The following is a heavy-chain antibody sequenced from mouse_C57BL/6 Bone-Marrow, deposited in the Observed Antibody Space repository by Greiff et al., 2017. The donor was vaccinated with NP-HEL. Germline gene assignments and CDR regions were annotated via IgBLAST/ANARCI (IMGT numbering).Heavy chain of an antibody. J-gene: IGHJ1*03. CDR3: AREPPFYYGSSYWYFDV. V-gene: IGHV5-16*01. CDR1: GFTFSDYY. Sequence: EVQRVESEGGLVQPGSSMKLSCTASGFTFSDYYMAWVRQVPEKGLEWVANINYDGSSTYYLDSLKSRFIISRDNAKNILYLQMSSLKSEDTATYYCAREPPFYYGSSYWYFDVWGTGTTVTVSS. CDR2: INYDGSST. D-gene: IGHD1-1*01.